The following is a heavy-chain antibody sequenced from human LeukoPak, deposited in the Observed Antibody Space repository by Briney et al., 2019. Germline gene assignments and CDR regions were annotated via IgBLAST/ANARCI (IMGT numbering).Heavy chain of an antibody. D-gene: IGHD2-2*01. J-gene: IGHJ4*02. CDR2: IYYSGST. CDR3: AREPPAENYFDY. Sequence: SETLSLTCTVSGGSISSYYWSWIRQPPGKGLEWIGYIYYSGSTNYNPSLKSRVTISVDTSKNQFSLKLSSVTAADTAVYYCAREPPAENYFDYWGQGTLVTVSS. V-gene: IGHV4-59*01. CDR1: GGSISSYY.